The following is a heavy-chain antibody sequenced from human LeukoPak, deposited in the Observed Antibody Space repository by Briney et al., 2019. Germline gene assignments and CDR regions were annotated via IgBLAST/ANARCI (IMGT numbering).Heavy chain of an antibody. J-gene: IGHJ4*02. V-gene: IGHV3-30-3*01. Sequence: GGSLRLSCAASGFTFSSYAIHWVRQAPGKGLEWVVVISYDGSNKYYADSVKGRFTISRDNSKNTLYLQMNSLRAEDTAVYYCASMVGTYYFWGQGTLVTASS. D-gene: IGHD1-26*01. CDR2: ISYDGSNK. CDR1: GFTFSSYA. CDR3: ASMVGTYYF.